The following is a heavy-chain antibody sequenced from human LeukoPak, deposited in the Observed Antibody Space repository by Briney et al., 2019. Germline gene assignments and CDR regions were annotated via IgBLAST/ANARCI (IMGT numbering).Heavy chain of an antibody. CDR1: GFTFSSYE. CDR2: ISSSGSTI. Sequence: PGGSLRLSCAASGFTFSSYEMNWVRQAPGKGLEWVSYISSSGSTIYYADSVKGRFTISRDNATNSLYLQMNSLRAEDTAVYYCARDRLLLWFGELSNYYYYGMDVWAKGPRSPSPQ. J-gene: IGHJ6*04. D-gene: IGHD3-10*01. CDR3: ARDRLLLWFGELSNYYYYGMDV. V-gene: IGHV3-48*03.